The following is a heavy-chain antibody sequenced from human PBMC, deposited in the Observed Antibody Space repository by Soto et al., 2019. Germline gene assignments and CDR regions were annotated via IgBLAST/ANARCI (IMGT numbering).Heavy chain of an antibody. J-gene: IGHJ4*02. CDR1: GFTLSSYS. CDR2: ISYDGNTQ. CDR3: AKVSRPSRISPPDFDY. Sequence: QVQLVESGGGVVQPGTSLRLSCAASGFTLSSYSIHWVRQAPGKGLDWVAVISYDGNTQFYGDSVKGRFIVSRDNSRNTLYLQLNNLQAEDTAVYYCAKVSRPSRISPPDFDYWGQGTLVTVSS. V-gene: IGHV3-30-3*01.